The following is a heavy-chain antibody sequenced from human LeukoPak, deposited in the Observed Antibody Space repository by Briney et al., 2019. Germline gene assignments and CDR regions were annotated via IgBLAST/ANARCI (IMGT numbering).Heavy chain of an antibody. J-gene: IGHJ4*02. D-gene: IGHD6-13*01. Sequence: GGSLRLSCTASGLTVSTYSMNWVRQAPGKGLEWVANIKKDGSEKYYVDAVKGRFTISRDNAKTSLYLQMNSLRAEDTAVYYCARDRGVAAADWGQGTLVTVSS. V-gene: IGHV3-7*03. CDR3: ARDRGVAAAD. CDR2: IKKDGSEK. CDR1: GLTVSTYS.